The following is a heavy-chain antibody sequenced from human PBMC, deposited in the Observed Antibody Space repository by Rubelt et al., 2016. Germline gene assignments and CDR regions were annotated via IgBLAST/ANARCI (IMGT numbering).Heavy chain of an antibody. J-gene: IGHJ6*02. CDR2: INHSGST. CDR3: ARGNYYYGMDV. CDR1: GGSISSYY. D-gene: IGHD3-10*01. Sequence: QVQLQESGPGLVKPSETLSLTCTVSGGSISSYYWSWIRQPPGKGLEWIGEINHSGSTNYNPSLKSRVTISVDTSKNQFSLKVSSVTAADTAVYYCARGNYYYGMDVWGQGTTVTVSS. V-gene: IGHV4-59*12.